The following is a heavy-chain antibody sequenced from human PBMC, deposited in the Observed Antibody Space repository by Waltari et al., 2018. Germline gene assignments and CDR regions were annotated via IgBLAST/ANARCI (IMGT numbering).Heavy chain of an antibody. J-gene: IGHJ4*02. CDR1: GFTFISYW. D-gene: IGHD6-13*01. Sequence: EVQLVASGGGLVQPGGSLRLSWAASGFTFISYWTHCVRQAPGIGLVWVSRMNSDGSSTSYADSVKGRFTISRDNAKNTLYLQMNSLRAEDTAVYYCARVDSSSWATGADYWGQGTLVTVSS. CDR3: ARVDSSSWATGADY. V-gene: IGHV3-74*01. CDR2: MNSDGSST.